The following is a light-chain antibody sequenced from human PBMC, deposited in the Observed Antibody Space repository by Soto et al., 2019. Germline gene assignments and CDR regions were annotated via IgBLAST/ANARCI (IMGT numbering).Light chain of an antibody. Sequence: EIVMTQSPATLSVSPGERATLSCRASQSVGSNLAWYQHKPGQSPRLLLYGTSTRATGIPDRFSGSGSGTQFTLTISSLQSEDVVVYYCQQYNKWPPWTFGQGTKVEIK. J-gene: IGKJ1*01. CDR2: GTS. CDR3: QQYNKWPPWT. CDR1: QSVGSN. V-gene: IGKV3-15*01.